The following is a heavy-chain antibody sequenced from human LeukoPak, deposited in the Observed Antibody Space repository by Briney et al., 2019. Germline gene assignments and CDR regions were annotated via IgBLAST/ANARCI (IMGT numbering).Heavy chain of an antibody. CDR1: GFTFSSYW. V-gene: IGHV3-7*01. CDR2: IKQDGSEK. J-gene: IGHJ4*02. CDR3: AIIRFLEWLSDDY. Sequence: GGSLGLSCAASGFTFSSYWMSWVRQAPGKGLEWVANIKQDGSEKYYVGSVRGRFTISRDNAKNSLYLQMNSLRAEDTAVYYCAIIRFLEWLSDDYWGQGTLVTVSS. D-gene: IGHD3-3*01.